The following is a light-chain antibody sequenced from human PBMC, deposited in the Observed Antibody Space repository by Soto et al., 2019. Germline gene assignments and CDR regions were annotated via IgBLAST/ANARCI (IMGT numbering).Light chain of an antibody. Sequence: EIVLTQSPGTLSLSPGERATLSCRASQSVSSSYLAWYQQKPGQAPRLLIYGASSRATGIPDRFSGSGSGTDFTLTISRLEPEGYAVYYCQQYGSSPITFGQGTRREIK. J-gene: IGKJ5*01. V-gene: IGKV3-20*01. CDR3: QQYGSSPIT. CDR2: GAS. CDR1: QSVSSSY.